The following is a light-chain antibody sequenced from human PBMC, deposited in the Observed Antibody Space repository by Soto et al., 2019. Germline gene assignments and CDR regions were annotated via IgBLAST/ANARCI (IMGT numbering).Light chain of an antibody. V-gene: IGKV3-11*01. Sequence: DIVLTQSPATLSLSPGERATLSCRASQSVSRYLAWYQQKPGQAPRLLIYDASNRATGIPARFSGSGSGTAFTLTISSLEPEDFAVYYGQQRSDWPSTFGGGTKVEI. J-gene: IGKJ4*01. CDR1: QSVSRY. CDR2: DAS. CDR3: QQRSDWPST.